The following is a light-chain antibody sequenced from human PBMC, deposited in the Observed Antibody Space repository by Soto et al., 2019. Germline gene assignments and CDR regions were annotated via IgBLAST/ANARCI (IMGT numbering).Light chain of an antibody. CDR3: HQYRSIPYS. V-gene: IGKV4-1*01. J-gene: IGKJ2*03. Sequence: IVMTQSPDSLAVSLGERVTINCKSSESVFYSSSNKNYLAWFQQHPGQPPKLLISWASSRESGVPDRFSGSGSETDFTLTISRLQAEDVAMYFCHQYRSIPYSFGQGTKLEIK. CDR1: ESVFYSSSNKNY. CDR2: WAS.